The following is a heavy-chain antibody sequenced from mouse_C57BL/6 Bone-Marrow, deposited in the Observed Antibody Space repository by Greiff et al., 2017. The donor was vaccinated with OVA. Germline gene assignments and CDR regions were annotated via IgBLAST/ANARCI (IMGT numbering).Heavy chain of an antibody. D-gene: IGHD1-1*01. V-gene: IGHV1-19*01. CDR3: ARGLLRDF. CDR2: INPYNGGT. J-gene: IGHJ2*01. CDR1: GYTFTDYY. Sequence: SGPVLVKPGASVKMSCKASGYTFTDYYMNWVKQSHGKSLEWIGVINPYNGGTSYNQKFKGKATLTVDKSSSTAYMELNSLTSEDTAVYYCARGLLRDFWGQGTTLTVSS.